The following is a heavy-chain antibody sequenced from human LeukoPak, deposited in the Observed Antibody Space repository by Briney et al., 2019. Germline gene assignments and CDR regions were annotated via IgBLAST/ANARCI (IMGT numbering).Heavy chain of an antibody. D-gene: IGHD1-26*01. CDR3: TRAHLGREWDLLTWVY. CDR2: IRSNTYHGTT. J-gene: IGHJ4*02. V-gene: IGHV3-49*03. CDR1: GFTFSDYY. Sequence: GGSLRLSCATSGFTFSDYYMSWFRQAPEKGLEWVGFIRSNTYHGTTEYAASVKGRFTFSRDDSKNIAYLQMNSLKTEDSAIYYCTRAHLGREWDLLTWVYWGQGTLVIVSS.